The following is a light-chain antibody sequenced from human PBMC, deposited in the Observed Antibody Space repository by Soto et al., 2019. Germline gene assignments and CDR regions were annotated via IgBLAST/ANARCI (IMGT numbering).Light chain of an antibody. Sequence: QSALTQPPSVSGAPGQRVSISCTGSSSNIGAGYDVHWYQHLPGTAPKLLIYGNNNRPSGVPDRFSGSKSGTSASLAITGLQPEDEADYYCQSYDTSLRGVFGGGTKVTVL. J-gene: IGLJ2*01. CDR3: QSYDTSLRGV. CDR1: SSNIGAGYD. V-gene: IGLV1-40*01. CDR2: GNN.